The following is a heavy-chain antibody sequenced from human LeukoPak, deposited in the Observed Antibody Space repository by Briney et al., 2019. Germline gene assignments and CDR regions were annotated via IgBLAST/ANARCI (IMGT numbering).Heavy chain of an antibody. CDR2: IYYNRST. V-gene: IGHV4-59*01. J-gene: IGHJ4*02. D-gene: IGHD3-9*01. CDR3: ARVRYSDVLTGYYGDGYFDY. CDR1: GGSISSYC. Sequence: SETPSLTCTVSGGSISSYCWSWIRQPPGKGLEWIGDIYYNRSTHYNPSLKIRVTISGHTYKNQFSLKLSSVTAADTAVYYCARVRYSDVLTGYYGDGYFDYWGQGTVVTVS.